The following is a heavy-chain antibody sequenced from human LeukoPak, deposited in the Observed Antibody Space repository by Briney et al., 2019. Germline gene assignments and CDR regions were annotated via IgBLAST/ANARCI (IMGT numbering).Heavy chain of an antibody. CDR1: GGSVSSGGYY. Sequence: PSETLSLTCTVSGGSVSSGGYYWSWIRHRPGEGLEWIGYIYYSGSTFHNPSLKSRLTISLDTSKNQFSLNLSSVTVADTAVYYCARGKVAGTRFDYWGQGSLVTVSS. V-gene: IGHV4-31*03. CDR3: ARGKVAGTRFDY. CDR2: IYYSGST. J-gene: IGHJ4*02. D-gene: IGHD6-19*01.